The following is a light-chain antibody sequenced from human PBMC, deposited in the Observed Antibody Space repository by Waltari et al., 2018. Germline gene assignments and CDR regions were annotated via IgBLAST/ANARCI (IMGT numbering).Light chain of an antibody. CDR1: SGSNVDPYR. J-gene: IGLJ3*02. Sequence: QSVLTQPSSPSSSPGASATLPCTLPSGSNVDPYRIYWYQQKPGSPPQFLLKYKTDSDKQQGSGVPSRFSGSKDASANAGILLISGLQSEDEADYYCLIWHSSAWVFGGGTKLTVL. CDR3: LIWHSSAWV. V-gene: IGLV5-45*03. CDR2: YKTDSDK.